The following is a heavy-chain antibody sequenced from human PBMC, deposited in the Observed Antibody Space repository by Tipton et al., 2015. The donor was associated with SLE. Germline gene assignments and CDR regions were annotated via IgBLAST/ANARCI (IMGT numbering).Heavy chain of an antibody. Sequence: TLSLTCTVSGGSISSYYWSWIRQPAGGGLEWIGRIYTHENTNYNPSLKSRLTLSIDTSKNQFSLKLSSVTAADTAVYYCVRLELPATKADYWGPGTLVTVSS. CDR3: VRLELPATKADY. J-gene: IGHJ4*02. CDR1: GGSISSYY. CDR2: IYTHENT. D-gene: IGHD5-24*01. V-gene: IGHV4-4*07.